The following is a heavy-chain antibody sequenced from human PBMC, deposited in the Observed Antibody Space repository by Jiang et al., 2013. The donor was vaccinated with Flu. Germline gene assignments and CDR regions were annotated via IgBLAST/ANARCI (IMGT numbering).Heavy chain of an antibody. J-gene: IGHJ6*02. CDR3: ASCSKVLRYFDWLGVNGMDV. V-gene: IGHV1-69*04. CDR1: GGTFSSYA. Sequence: QLVESGAEVKKPGSSVKVSCKASGGTFSSYAISWVRQAPGQGLEWMGGIIPFLDKANYAQKFQGRVTITADKSTSTAYMELSSLRSEDTAVYYCASCSKVLRYFDWLGVNGMDVWGQGTTVTVSS. D-gene: IGHD3-9*01. CDR2: IIPFLDKA.